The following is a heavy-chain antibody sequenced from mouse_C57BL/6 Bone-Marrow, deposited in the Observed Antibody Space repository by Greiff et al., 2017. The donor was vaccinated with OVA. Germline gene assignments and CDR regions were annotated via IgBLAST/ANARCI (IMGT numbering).Heavy chain of an antibody. CDR3: AREVVNWDWYFDV. D-gene: IGHD4-1*01. CDR1: GYAFSSSW. V-gene: IGHV1-82*01. CDR2: IYPGDGDT. Sequence: QVQLQQSGPELVKPGASVKISCKASGYAFSSSWMNWVKQRPGKGLEWIGRIYPGDGDTNYNGKFKGKATLTADKSSSTAYMQLSSLTSEDSAVYFCAREVVNWDWYFDVWGTGTTVTVSS. J-gene: IGHJ1*03.